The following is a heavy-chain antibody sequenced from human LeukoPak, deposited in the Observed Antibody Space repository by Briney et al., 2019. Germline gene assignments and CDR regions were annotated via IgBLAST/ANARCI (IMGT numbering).Heavy chain of an antibody. Sequence: PGGSLRLSCAASGITFSSYAMRWVRQAPGKGLEWVAVISYDGSNKYYADSVKGRFTISRDNSKNTLYLQMNSLRAEDTAVYYCARVMGRYCSSTSCYVDYWGQGTLVTVSS. V-gene: IGHV3-30*04. CDR3: ARVMGRYCSSTSCYVDY. J-gene: IGHJ4*02. D-gene: IGHD2-2*01. CDR2: ISYDGSNK. CDR1: GITFSSYA.